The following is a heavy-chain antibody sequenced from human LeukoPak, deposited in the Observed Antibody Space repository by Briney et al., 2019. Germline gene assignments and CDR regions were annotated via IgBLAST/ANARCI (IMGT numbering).Heavy chain of an antibody. CDR2: IYTSGST. J-gene: IGHJ4*02. V-gene: IGHV4-4*07. CDR3: ARTTLVWARGHRYHFEY. Sequence: KPSETLSLTCTVSGGSISSYYWSWIRQPAGKRLEWIGRIYTSGSTNYNPSLKSRVTMSVDTSKNQFSLKVNSVTAAEKAVYYWARTTLVWARGHRYHFEYWGQGTLVTV. CDR1: GGSISSYY. D-gene: IGHD3-10*01.